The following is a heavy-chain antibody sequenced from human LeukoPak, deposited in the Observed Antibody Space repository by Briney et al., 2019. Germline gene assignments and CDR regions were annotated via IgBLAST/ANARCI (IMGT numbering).Heavy chain of an antibody. CDR3: ARGEGGYDAYPSLDYYYMDV. Sequence: SGTLSLTCTVSGGSISSSSYYWGWIRQPPGKGLEWIGSIYYSGSTYYNPSLKSRVTISVDTSKNQFSLRLSSVTAADTAVYYCARGEGGYDAYPSLDYYYMDVWGKGTTVTISS. V-gene: IGHV4-39*07. CDR2: IYYSGST. D-gene: IGHD5-12*01. J-gene: IGHJ6*03. CDR1: GGSISSSSYY.